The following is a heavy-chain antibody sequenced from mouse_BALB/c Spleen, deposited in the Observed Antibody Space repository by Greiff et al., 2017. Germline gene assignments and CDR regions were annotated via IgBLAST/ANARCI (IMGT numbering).Heavy chain of an antibody. CDR1: GFTFSDYY. D-gene: IGHD2-4*01. V-gene: IGHV5-4*02. CDR2: ISDGGSYT. Sequence: EVHLVESGGGLVKPGGSLKLSCAASGFTFSDYYMYWVRQTPEKRLEWVATISDGGSYTYYPDSVKGRFTISRDNAKNNLYLQMSSLKSEDTAMYYCASGRLRQFAYWGQGTLVTVSA. J-gene: IGHJ3*01. CDR3: ASGRLRQFAY.